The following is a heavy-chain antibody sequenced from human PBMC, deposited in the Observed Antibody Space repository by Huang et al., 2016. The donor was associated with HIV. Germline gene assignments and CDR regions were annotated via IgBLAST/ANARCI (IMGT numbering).Heavy chain of an antibody. CDR2: IYYNCTT. V-gene: IGHV4-39*02. CDR1: GGSISSSTYY. Sequence: QLQLQESGPGLVKPSESLSLTCTVSGGSISSSTYYWGWISQPPGKGLEWIGTIYYNCTTHYQPYLKRRVTISVDTSKYHFSLKLNSLTAADTAMYYCLGMGARHEYGDYGDYVDAFNIWGQGTMVTVSS. D-gene: IGHD4-17*01. CDR3: LGMGARHEYGDYGDYVDAFNI. J-gene: IGHJ3*02.